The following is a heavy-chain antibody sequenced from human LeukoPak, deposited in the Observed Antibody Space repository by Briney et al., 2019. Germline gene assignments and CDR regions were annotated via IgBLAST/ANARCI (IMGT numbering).Heavy chain of an antibody. CDR3: AKVDTMIILL. CDR1: GFTFSSYA. V-gene: IGHV3-30-3*01. D-gene: IGHD3-22*01. J-gene: IGHJ4*02. CDR2: ISYDGSNK. Sequence: GGSLRLSCAASGFTFSSYAMHWVRQAPGKGLEWVAVISYDGSNKYYADSVKGRFTISRDNSKNTLYLQMNSLRAEDTAVYYCAKVDTMIILLGGQGTLVTVSS.